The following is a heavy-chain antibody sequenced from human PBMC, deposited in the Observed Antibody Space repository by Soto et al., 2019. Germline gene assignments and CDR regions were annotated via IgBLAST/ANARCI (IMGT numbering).Heavy chain of an antibody. CDR1: GFTLSNYG. Sequence: GGSLRLSCAASGFTLSNYGMHWVRQAPGKGLEWVAIISYDGSNKYYADSVKGRFTISRDNSKNTLYLQMNGLRAEDTAVYYCAKISSPSDAFDIWGQGTMVTVSS. CDR3: AKISSPSDAFDI. D-gene: IGHD2-15*01. V-gene: IGHV3-30*18. J-gene: IGHJ3*02. CDR2: ISYDGSNK.